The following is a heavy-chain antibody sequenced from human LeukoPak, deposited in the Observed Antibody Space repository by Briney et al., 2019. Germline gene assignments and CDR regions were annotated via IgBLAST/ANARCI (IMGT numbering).Heavy chain of an antibody. J-gene: IGHJ4*02. CDR3: AREHAGWYSLDY. CDR2: IIPIFGTA. V-gene: IGHV1-69*05. Sequence: ASVKVSCKASGYTFTGYYMHWVRQAPGQGLEWMGRIIPIFGTANYAQKFQGRVTITTDESTSTAYMELSSLRSEDTAVYYCAREHAGWYSLDYWGQGTLVTVSS. D-gene: IGHD6-19*01. CDR1: GYTFTGYY.